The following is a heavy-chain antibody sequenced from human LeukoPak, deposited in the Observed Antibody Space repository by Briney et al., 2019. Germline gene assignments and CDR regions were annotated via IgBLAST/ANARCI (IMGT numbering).Heavy chain of an antibody. V-gene: IGHV1-69*13. J-gene: IGHJ3*02. CDR1: GGPFSNYG. D-gene: IGHD1/OR15-1a*01. Sequence: SVKVSCKVSGGPFSNYGLSWVRQAPGQGLEWMGGIIPTFPSTNYAQNFQGRVTITADESTSTVYMELSSLRTDDTAVYYCARPPVSGTLNDAFDIWGQGTVVTVSS. CDR3: ARPPVSGTLNDAFDI. CDR2: IIPTFPST.